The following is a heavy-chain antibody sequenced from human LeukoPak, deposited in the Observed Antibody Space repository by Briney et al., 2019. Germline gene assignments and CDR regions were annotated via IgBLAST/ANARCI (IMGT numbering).Heavy chain of an antibody. J-gene: IGHJ5*02. CDR3: ARGDYGGVSRGGFDP. CDR2: IWYDGSNK. D-gene: IGHD4-23*01. CDR1: GYTFTGYY. V-gene: IGHV3-33*01. Sequence: SCKASGYTFTGYYIHWVRQAPGKGLEWVAVIWYDGSNKYYADSVKGRFTISRDNSKNTLYLQMNSLRAEDTAVYYCARGDYGGVSRGGFDPWGQGTLVTVSS.